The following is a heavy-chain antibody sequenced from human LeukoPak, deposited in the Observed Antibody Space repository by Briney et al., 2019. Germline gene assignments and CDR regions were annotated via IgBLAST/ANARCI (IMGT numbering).Heavy chain of an antibody. Sequence: GGSLRLSCAASGFTFSSYAMSWVRQAPGKGLEWVSAISGSGGSTYYADSVKSRFTISRDNSKNTLYLQMNSLRAEDTAVYYGAKDHRYLRYCSSTSCSTFDYWGQGTLVTVSS. J-gene: IGHJ4*02. D-gene: IGHD2-2*01. CDR3: AKDHRYLRYCSSTSCSTFDY. V-gene: IGHV3-23*01. CDR1: GFTFSSYA. CDR2: ISGSGGST.